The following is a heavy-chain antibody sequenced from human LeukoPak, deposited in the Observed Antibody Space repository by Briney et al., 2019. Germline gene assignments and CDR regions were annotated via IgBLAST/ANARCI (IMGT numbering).Heavy chain of an antibody. D-gene: IGHD3-9*01. V-gene: IGHV3-11*05. CDR2: ITSSSGDT. CDR1: GFTFSDYY. CDR3: ARDYDILTGYFRGGFDY. J-gene: IGHJ4*02. Sequence: GGSLRLSCAASGFTFSDYYMSWIRQAPGKGLEWISYITSSSGDTNYADSVKGRFTISRDNAKKSLYLQMNSLRAEDTAVYYCARDYDILTGYFRGGFDYWGQGTLVTVSS.